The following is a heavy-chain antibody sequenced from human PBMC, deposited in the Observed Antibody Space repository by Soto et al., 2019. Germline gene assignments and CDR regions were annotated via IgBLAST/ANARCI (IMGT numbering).Heavy chain of an antibody. CDR3: TTEKWGCCDN. CDR1: SLTLSNAW. D-gene: IGHD7-27*01. CDR2: MKSRSDGGTT. V-gene: IGHV3-15*07. J-gene: IGHJ4*02. Sequence: EVQLVESGGGLVEPGGSLRLSCTASSLTLSNAWMNWVRQAPGKGLEWVGLMKSRSDGGTTGYAAPVKGRFSISRDDSRNTLYVQMNSLKTEDTAVYYCTTEKWGCCDNWGQGTLVTVSS.